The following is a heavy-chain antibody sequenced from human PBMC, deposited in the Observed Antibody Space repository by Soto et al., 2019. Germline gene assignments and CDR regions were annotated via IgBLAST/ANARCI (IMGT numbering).Heavy chain of an antibody. CDR1: GGTFSSYG. CDR3: ARNPRVVPAARGYYYYYGMDV. V-gene: IGHV1-69*13. CDR2: IIPIFGTA. Sequence: GASGKVSCKASGGTFSSYGISWVRQAPGQGLELMGGIIPIFGTANYAQKFQGRVTITADESTSTAYMELSSLRSEDTAVYYCARNPRVVPAARGYYYYYGMDVWGQGTTVTVSS. D-gene: IGHD2-2*01. J-gene: IGHJ6*02.